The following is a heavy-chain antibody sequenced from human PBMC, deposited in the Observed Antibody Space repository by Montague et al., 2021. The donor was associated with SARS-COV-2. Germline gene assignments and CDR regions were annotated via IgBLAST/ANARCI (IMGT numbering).Heavy chain of an antibody. V-gene: IGHV3-23*01. CDR1: GFIFTNYG. J-gene: IGHJ4*02. CDR2: ISGFGGGT. CDR3: AKGFDGTRDGFDI. D-gene: IGHD1-1*01. Sequence: SLRLSCAASGFIFTNYGMNWVRRAPGKGLESVAGISGFGGGTYYSDSVKGRFTISRATANNTLFLQMDGLRAEDTAIYYCAKGFDGTRDGFDIWGQGTLVTVSS.